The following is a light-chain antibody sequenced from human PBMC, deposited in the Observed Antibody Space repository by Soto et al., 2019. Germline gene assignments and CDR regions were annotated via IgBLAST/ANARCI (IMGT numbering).Light chain of an antibody. J-gene: IGLJ3*02. V-gene: IGLV7-46*01. Sequence: QAVVTREPSLTVSPGGTVTLTCASSTGAVTSGHHTYWFQQKPGQAPRILIFDTSKRHSWTPARFSGSLLGGQAALTLSGAQPEDEAEYYCLLTFRGPWVFGGGTKLTVL. CDR3: LLTFRGPWV. CDR2: DTS. CDR1: TGAVTSGHH.